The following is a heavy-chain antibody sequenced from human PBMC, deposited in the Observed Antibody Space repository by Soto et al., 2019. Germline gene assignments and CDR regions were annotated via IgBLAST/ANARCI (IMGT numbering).Heavy chain of an antibody. Sequence: ESGGGVVQPGRSLRLSCAASGFTFSSYGMYWVRQAPGKGLEWVAVISYDGSNKYYADSVKGRFTISRDNSKNTLYLQMNRLRGEDTGVYYCAEDPGIAVAAAPGCFDIWGQGTIVTVPS. V-gene: IGHV3-30*18. CDR2: ISYDGSNK. CDR1: GFTFSSYG. D-gene: IGHD6-19*01. CDR3: AEDPGIAVAAAPGCFDI. J-gene: IGHJ3*02.